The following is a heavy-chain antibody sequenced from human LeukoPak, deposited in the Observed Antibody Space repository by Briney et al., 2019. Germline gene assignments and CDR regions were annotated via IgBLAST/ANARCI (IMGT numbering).Heavy chain of an antibody. CDR1: GFTFSDYY. Sequence: GGSLRLSCAASGFTFSDYYMSWIRQAPGKGLEWVSYISSSGSTIYYADSVKGRFTISRDNAKNSLYLQMNSLRAEDTAVYYCASSISSYGYTYFDYWGQGTLVTVSS. CDR3: ASSISSYGYTYFDY. CDR2: ISSSGSTI. V-gene: IGHV3-11*01. J-gene: IGHJ4*02. D-gene: IGHD5-18*01.